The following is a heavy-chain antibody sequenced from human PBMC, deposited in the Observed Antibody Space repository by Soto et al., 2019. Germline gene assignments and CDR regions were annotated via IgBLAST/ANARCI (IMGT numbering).Heavy chain of an antibody. V-gene: IGHV3-73*02. J-gene: IGHJ6*02. CDR3: TNSQVYYGMDV. CDR1: GLTFSGSD. Sequence: EVQLVESGGGLVQPGGSLKLSCAASGLTFSGSDVHWVRQASGKGLEWVGRIKSKANNYATAYAASVQGRFNIFRDEVKNTAYLHMNSLNPEDTAVDYCTNSQVYYGMDVWGQGTTVTVSS. CDR2: IKSKANNYAT.